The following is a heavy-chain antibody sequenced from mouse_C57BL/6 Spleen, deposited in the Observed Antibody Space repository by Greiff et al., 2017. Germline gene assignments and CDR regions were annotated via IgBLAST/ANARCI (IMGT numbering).Heavy chain of an antibody. Sequence: VKLMESGPGLVQPSQSLSITCTVSGFSLTSYGVHWVRQSPGKGLEWLGVIWSGGSTDYNAAFISRLSISKDNSKSQVFFKMNSLQADDTAIYYCARGLPWYFDVWGTGTTVTVSS. CDR3: ARGLPWYFDV. CDR1: GFSLTSYG. V-gene: IGHV2-2*01. J-gene: IGHJ1*03. CDR2: IWSGGST. D-gene: IGHD3-1*01.